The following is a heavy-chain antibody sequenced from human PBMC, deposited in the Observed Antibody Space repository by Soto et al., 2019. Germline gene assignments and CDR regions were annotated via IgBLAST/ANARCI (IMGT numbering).Heavy chain of an antibody. CDR3: ARGADYDYVWGSYRGYYFDY. Sequence: EVQLVESGGGLIQPGGSLRLSCAASGFTVSSNYMSWVRQAPGKGLEWVSVIYSGGSTYYADSVKGRFTISRDNSMNTLYLQMNSLRAEDTAVYYCARGADYDYVWGSYRGYYFDYWGQGTLVTVSS. CDR2: IYSGGST. CDR1: GFTVSSNY. D-gene: IGHD3-16*02. V-gene: IGHV3-53*01. J-gene: IGHJ4*02.